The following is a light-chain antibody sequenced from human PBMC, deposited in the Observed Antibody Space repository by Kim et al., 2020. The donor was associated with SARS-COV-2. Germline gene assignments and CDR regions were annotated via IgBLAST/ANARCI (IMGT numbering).Light chain of an antibody. CDR1: QSVFHNPNNKND. Sequence: RATISCKSSQSVFHNPNNKNDLAWYQQKSGQPPKLLIYWASTRESGVPDRFSGSGSGTDFTLTISSLQAEDVAVYFCHQYATFPYSFGQGTKLEI. J-gene: IGKJ2*03. CDR3: HQYATFPYS. V-gene: IGKV4-1*01. CDR2: WAS.